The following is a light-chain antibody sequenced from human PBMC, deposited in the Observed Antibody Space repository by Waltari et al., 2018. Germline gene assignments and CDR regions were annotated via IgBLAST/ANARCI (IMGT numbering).Light chain of an antibody. J-gene: IGLJ2*01. CDR2: EGP. V-gene: IGLV2-23*01. CDR1: STDLGSSTL. Sequence: QSALTQPASVSGSPGQSITISCTGSSTDLGSSTLVSWYQHHPDKAPTLLISEGPERPSGISHRFSGSKSGNTASLTISTLQAEDEADYYCFSYADGRSLVFGGGTKLTVL. CDR3: FSYADGRSLV.